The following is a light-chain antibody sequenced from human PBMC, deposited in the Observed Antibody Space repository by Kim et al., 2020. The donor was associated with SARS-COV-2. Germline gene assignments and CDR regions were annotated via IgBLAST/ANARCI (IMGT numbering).Light chain of an antibody. V-gene: IGKV3-11*01. CDR1: QSVSSY. Sequence: EIVLTQSPAILSLSPAERATLSCRASQSVSSYLAWYQQNPGQAPRLLIYDASNRATGIPARFSGSGSGTVFTLTITSLEPENFAVYYCQQRSSWPSPITFGQGTRLGIK. J-gene: IGKJ5*01. CDR3: QQRSSWPSPIT. CDR2: DAS.